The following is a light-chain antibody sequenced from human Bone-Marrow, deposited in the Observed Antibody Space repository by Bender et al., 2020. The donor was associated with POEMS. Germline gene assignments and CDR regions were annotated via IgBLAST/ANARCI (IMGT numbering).Light chain of an antibody. Sequence: QSVLTQAPSVSAAPRQRVTISCSGSSSNIGSNAVSWYQHLPGTAPRLVVYSNYQRPSGVPARFSGSKSGTSASLAISDIQSEDEGDYYCSSWDDSLSGWVFGGGTKLTVL. CDR2: SNY. CDR3: SSWDDSLSGWV. J-gene: IGLJ3*02. V-gene: IGLV1-44*01. CDR1: SSNIGSNA.